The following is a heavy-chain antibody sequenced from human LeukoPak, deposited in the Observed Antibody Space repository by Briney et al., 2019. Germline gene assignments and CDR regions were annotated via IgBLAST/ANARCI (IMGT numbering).Heavy chain of an antibody. CDR1: GFTFHNYA. J-gene: IGHJ5*02. D-gene: IGHD3-22*01. V-gene: IGHV3-23*01. CDR3: AKGVVAYYDSSGYYPSDL. CDR2: ISASGGTT. Sequence: PTGGSLRLSCAGSGFTFHNYAMTWVRQAPGKGLKWVSGISASGGTTYYADSVKDRFTISRDNSNNTLYLQMNGMRVEDTAVYFCAKGVVAYYDSSGYYPSDLWGQGTLVTVSS.